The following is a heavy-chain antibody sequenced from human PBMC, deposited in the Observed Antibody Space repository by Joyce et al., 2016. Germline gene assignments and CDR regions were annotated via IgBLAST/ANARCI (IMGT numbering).Heavy chain of an antibody. J-gene: IGHJ3*01. CDR2: IYLGDSDT. D-gene: IGHD4-23*01. Sequence: EVQLVQSGAEVKKPGESLKISCKGSGYSFRNSWIGWVRQMPGKGLEWMGIIYLGDSDTRYGPSFQGKVTISADKSINTAYLQWSSLKASDTAMYYCASRVTSNAFDLWGQGTMVTVSS. V-gene: IGHV5-51*01. CDR3: ASRVTSNAFDL. CDR1: GYSFRNSW.